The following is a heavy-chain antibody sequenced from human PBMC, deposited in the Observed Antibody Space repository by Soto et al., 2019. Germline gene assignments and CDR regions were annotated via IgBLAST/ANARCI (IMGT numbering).Heavy chain of an antibody. D-gene: IGHD3-22*01. V-gene: IGHV3-23*01. CDR1: GFTFNIYA. Sequence: EVQLLESGGDLIQPGGSLRLSCAASGFTFNIYAMTWVRQAPGKGLEWVSAISRYGDFTYYAYSVEGRFTISRDNSKNTLYLQMNSLTADDTAVYYCAKDRYLDHDSRASLFDNWGQGTLVTVSS. CDR3: AKDRYLDHDSRASLFDN. J-gene: IGHJ4*02. CDR2: ISRYGDFT.